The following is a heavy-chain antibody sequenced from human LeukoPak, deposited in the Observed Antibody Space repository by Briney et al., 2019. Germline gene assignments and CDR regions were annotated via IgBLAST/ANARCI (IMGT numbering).Heavy chain of an antibody. CDR3: ARDLSSVPYDILTGSPGAFDI. Sequence: ASETLSLTCTVSGGSISSSSYYWGWVRQAPGKGLEWVSVIYSGGSTYYADSVKGRFTISRDNSKNTLYLQMNSLRAEDTAVYYCARDLSSVPYDILTGSPGAFDIWGQGTMVTVSS. J-gene: IGHJ3*02. CDR1: GGSISSSSYY. V-gene: IGHV3-66*01. CDR2: IYSGGST. D-gene: IGHD3-9*01.